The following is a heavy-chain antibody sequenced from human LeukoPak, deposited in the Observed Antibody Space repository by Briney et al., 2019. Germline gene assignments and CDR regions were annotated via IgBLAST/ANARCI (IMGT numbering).Heavy chain of an antibody. CDR3: ARATGTYYDILTGYPLFDY. V-gene: IGHV4-34*01. CDR2: INHSGST. D-gene: IGHD3-9*01. CDR1: GGSFSGYY. J-gene: IGHJ4*02. Sequence: SETLSLTCAVYGGSFSGYYWSWIRQPPGKGLEWIGEINHSGSTNYNPSLKSRVTISVDTSKNQFSLKLSSVTAAGTAVYYCARATGTYYDILTGYPLFDYWGQGTLVTVSS.